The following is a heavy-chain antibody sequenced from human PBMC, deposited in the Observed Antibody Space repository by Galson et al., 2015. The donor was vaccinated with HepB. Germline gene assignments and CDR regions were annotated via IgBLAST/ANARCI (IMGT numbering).Heavy chain of an antibody. Sequence: SLRLSCAASGFSFSNFAMHWVRQAPGKGLEWVAIISYDGKHQYYADSVRGRFTISRDISKNTLYLQMNSLRAEDTALYYCAKDPYLYSALAGTMAGFDYWGQGTLVTVSS. J-gene: IGHJ4*02. V-gene: IGHV3-30*04. D-gene: IGHD6-19*01. CDR1: GFSFSNFA. CDR2: ISYDGKHQ. CDR3: AKDPYLYSALAGTMAGFDY.